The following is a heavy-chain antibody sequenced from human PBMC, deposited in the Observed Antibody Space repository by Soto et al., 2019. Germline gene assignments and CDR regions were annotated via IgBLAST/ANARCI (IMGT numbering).Heavy chain of an antibody. J-gene: IGHJ4*02. Sequence: SETLSLTCTVSGGSISSGGYYWSWIRQHPGKGLEWIGYIYYSGSTYYNPSLKSRVTISVDTSKNQFSLKLSSVTAADTAVYYCARGHPGTTIKFDYWGQGTLVTVSS. CDR1: GGSISSGGYY. V-gene: IGHV4-31*03. CDR3: ARGHPGTTIKFDY. CDR2: IYYSGST. D-gene: IGHD5-12*01.